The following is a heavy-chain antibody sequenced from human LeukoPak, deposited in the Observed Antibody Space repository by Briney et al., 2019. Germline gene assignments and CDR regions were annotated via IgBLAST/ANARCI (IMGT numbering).Heavy chain of an antibody. CDR3: AGGLVARFDY. CDR1: GGSISSSGNY. Sequence: SETLSLTCTVSGGSISSSGNYWGWIRQPPGKGLEWIGNIYYSGSTYYNPSLKSRVTISVDTSRNQFSLRLSSVTAADTAVYYCAGGLVARFDYWGQGTLVSVSS. D-gene: IGHD1-26*01. CDR2: IYYSGST. J-gene: IGHJ4*02. V-gene: IGHV4-39*07.